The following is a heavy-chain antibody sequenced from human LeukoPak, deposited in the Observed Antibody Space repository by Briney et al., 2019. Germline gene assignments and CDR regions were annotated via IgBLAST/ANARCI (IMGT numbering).Heavy chain of an antibody. Sequence: ASVKVSCKASGYTFTSYGISWVRQAPGQGLEWMGWISAYNGNTNYAQKLQGRVTMTTDTSTSTAYMELRSLRSDDTAVYYCARDLGLITMVRGVISPDFDYWGQGTLVTVSS. CDR1: GYTFTSYG. D-gene: IGHD3-10*01. V-gene: IGHV1-18*01. CDR2: ISAYNGNT. CDR3: ARDLGLITMVRGVISPDFDY. J-gene: IGHJ4*02.